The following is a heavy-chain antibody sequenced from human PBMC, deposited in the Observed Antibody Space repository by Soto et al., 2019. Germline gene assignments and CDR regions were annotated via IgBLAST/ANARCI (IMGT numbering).Heavy chain of an antibody. CDR3: ARARRFSGAHHDY. J-gene: IGHJ4*02. CDR1: GYTFTNFG. V-gene: IGHV1-18*04. D-gene: IGHD1-26*01. CDR2: ITPYNGNA. Sequence: QVHLVQSGAVVENPGASVKVSCKASGYTFTNFGINWVRQAPGQGLEWMGWITPYNGNANYPQKHQDRLTITTDTSTTTAYLELRSLRSDDTAVYFCARARRFSGAHHDYWGQGTRVTVSS.